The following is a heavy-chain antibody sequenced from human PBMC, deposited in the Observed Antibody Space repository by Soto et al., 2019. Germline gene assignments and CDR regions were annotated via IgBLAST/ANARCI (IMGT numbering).Heavy chain of an antibody. CDR3: GRTNTSGSPIDS. J-gene: IGHJ4*02. CDR1: GGSVYGPNC. V-gene: IGHV4-4*02. Sequence: QVQLQESGPGLVKPSGTLSLTCAVSGGSVYGPNCWNWVRQPPGKGLEWIGEIHHSGTSNYSPSLKSRLTLLVDKSKNEVSLNLNSVTAADTAVYYCGRTNTSGSPIDSWGQGTLVIVSS. CDR2: IHHSGTS. D-gene: IGHD6-19*01.